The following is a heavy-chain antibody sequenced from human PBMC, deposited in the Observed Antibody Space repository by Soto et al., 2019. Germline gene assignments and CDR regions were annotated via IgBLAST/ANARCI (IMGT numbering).Heavy chain of an antibody. D-gene: IGHD3-22*01. CDR3: ARGGYYYDSSAYYRPFDY. CDR2: MNPNSGNT. Sequence: ASVKVSCKASGYTFTSYDINWVRQATGQGLEWMGWMNPNSGNTGYAQKFQGRVTMTRSTSISTAYMELSSLRSEDTAVYYCARGGYYYDSSAYYRPFDYWGQGTLVTVSS. V-gene: IGHV1-8*01. J-gene: IGHJ4*02. CDR1: GYTFTSYD.